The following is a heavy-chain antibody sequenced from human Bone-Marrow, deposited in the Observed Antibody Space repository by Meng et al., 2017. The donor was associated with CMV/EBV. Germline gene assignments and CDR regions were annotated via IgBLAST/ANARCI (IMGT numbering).Heavy chain of an antibody. V-gene: IGHV3-15*01. CDR1: GFTFSKAW. D-gene: IGHD1-26*01. J-gene: IGHJ4*02. CDR3: TTDWERRSGSYYYFDY. Sequence: GESLKISCAASGFTFSKAWMSWVRQAPGKGLEWVGRIKGKTDGGTTDYAAPVKGRFTLSRDDSKNTLYLQLNSLKTEDTAVYYCTTDWERRSGSYYYFDYWGQGTLVTVSS. CDR2: IKGKTDGGTT.